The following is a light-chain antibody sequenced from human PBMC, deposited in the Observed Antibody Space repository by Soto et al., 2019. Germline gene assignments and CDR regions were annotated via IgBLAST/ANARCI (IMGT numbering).Light chain of an antibody. J-gene: IGKJ5*01. CDR3: QQSYSTQIT. V-gene: IGKV1-39*01. Sequence: DIQMTQSPSSLSASAGDRVTITCRASQSISSYLNWYQQKPGKAPKLLIYAASSLQSGVPSRFSCSGSGTDFTLTISSLQPEDFATYYCQQSYSTQITFGQGTRLEIK. CDR1: QSISSY. CDR2: AAS.